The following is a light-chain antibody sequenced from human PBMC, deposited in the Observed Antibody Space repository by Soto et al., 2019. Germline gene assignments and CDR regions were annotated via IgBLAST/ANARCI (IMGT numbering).Light chain of an antibody. J-gene: IGLJ1*01. Sequence: QSVLTQPPSASGTPGQRVTISCSGSSSNIGSNYVYWYQQLPGTAPKLLIYRNNQRPSGVPDRISGSKSGTSASLAISGLRSEDEADYYCAAWDDSLSGYVFGTGTQLTVL. CDR2: RNN. V-gene: IGLV1-47*01. CDR1: SSNIGSNY. CDR3: AAWDDSLSGYV.